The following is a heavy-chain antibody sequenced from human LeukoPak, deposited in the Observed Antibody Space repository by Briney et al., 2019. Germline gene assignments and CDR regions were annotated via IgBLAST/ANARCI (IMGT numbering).Heavy chain of an antibody. CDR3: ARHRGCSGGSCYRWFDP. D-gene: IGHD2-15*01. CDR2: INHSGST. Sequence: PSETLSLTCAVYGGSFSGYYWSWIRQPPGKGLEWIGEINHSGSTNYNPSLKSRVTISVDTSKNQFSLKLSSVTAADTAVYYCARHRGCSGGSCYRWFDPWGQGTLVTVSS. CDR1: GGSFSGYY. J-gene: IGHJ5*02. V-gene: IGHV4-34*01.